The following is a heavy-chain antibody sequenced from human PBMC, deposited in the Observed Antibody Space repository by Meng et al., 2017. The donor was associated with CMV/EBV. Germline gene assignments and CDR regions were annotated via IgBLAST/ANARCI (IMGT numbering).Heavy chain of an antibody. CDR1: GYTFTSYY. Sequence: APVKVSCKASGYTFTSYYMHWVRQAPGQGLEWMGIINPSGGSTSYAQKFQGRVTMTRDTSTSTVYMELSSLRSEDTAVYYCARPGARRAFDIWGQGTMVTVSS. D-gene: IGHD3-10*01. V-gene: IGHV1-46*01. CDR2: INPSGGST. J-gene: IGHJ3*02. CDR3: ARPGARRAFDI.